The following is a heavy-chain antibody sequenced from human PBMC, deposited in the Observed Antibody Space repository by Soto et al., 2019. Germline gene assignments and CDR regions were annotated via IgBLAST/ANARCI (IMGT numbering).Heavy chain of an antibody. CDR2: ISSSSSTI. V-gene: IGHV3-48*02. CDR3: ATSCTNGVCHYYYYYGMDV. D-gene: IGHD2-8*01. Sequence: GGSLRLSCAASGFTFSSYSMNWVRQAPGKGLEWVSYISSSSSTIYYADSVKGRFTISRDNAKNSLYLQMNSLRDEDTAVYYCATSCTNGVCHYYYYYGMDVWGQGTTVTVSS. CDR1: GFTFSSYS. J-gene: IGHJ6*02.